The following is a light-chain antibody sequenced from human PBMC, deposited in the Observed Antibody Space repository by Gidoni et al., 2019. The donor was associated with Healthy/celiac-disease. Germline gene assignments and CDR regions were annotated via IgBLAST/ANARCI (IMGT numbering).Light chain of an antibody. CDR1: QSVSSSY. Sequence: EIVLPQSPGTLSLSPGERATLSCRASQSVSSSYLAWYQQKPGQAPRLLIYCASSRATGIPDRFSGSGSGTDFTLTISRLEPEDFAVYYCQQYGSSPYTFGQGTKLEIK. J-gene: IGKJ2*01. CDR3: QQYGSSPYT. V-gene: IGKV3-20*01. CDR2: CAS.